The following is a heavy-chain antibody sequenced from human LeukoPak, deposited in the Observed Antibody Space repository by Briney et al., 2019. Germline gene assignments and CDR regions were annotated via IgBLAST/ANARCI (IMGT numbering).Heavy chain of an antibody. CDR2: INQDGSEK. CDR1: GFTFSSFW. CDR3: ARDGGVSGYDLLDY. Sequence: GGSLRLSCAASGFTFSSFWMTWVRQAPGKGLEWVANINQDGSEKYYVDSVKGRFTISRDNARNSVYLQMNSLRAEDTAVYYCARDGGVSGYDLLDYWGQGTLVTVSS. D-gene: IGHD5-12*01. J-gene: IGHJ4*02. V-gene: IGHV3-7*01.